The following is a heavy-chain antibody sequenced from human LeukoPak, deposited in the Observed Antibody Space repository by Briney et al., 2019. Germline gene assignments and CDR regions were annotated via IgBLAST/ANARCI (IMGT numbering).Heavy chain of an antibody. CDR3: AKYTGRRAFDM. Sequence: GESLKISCKGSGYSFTSYWIGWVRQAPGKGLEWVSHISGSGTTTYYADSVKGRFTISRDNSKNTLYLQMNSLRAEDTAVYYCAKYTGRRAFDMWGQGTMVTVSS. D-gene: IGHD7-27*01. CDR2: ISGSGTTT. J-gene: IGHJ3*02. CDR1: GYSFTSYW. V-gene: IGHV3-23*01.